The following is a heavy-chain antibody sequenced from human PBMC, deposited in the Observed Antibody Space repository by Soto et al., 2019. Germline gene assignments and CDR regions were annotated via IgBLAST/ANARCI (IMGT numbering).Heavy chain of an antibody. CDR3: ARDGAVYDFLTGLAGAF. D-gene: IGHD3-9*01. V-gene: IGHV3-11*01. J-gene: IGHJ4*01. CDR2: ISNTGRTI. CDR1: GFTFSDFY. Sequence: QVHLVESGGDLVKPGGSLRLSCAASGFTFSDFYMSWVRQTPGRGLEWISYISNTGRTIYYADSVKGRFTISRDNAQDSLFLQMNSLRDEDTGLYYCARDGAVYDFLTGLAGAFWGHGTLVTVSS.